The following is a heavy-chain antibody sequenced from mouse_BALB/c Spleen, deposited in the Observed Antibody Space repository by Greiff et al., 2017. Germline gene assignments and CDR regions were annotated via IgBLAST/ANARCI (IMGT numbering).Heavy chain of an antibody. J-gene: IGHJ3*01. CDR1: GFTFSSYG. CDR2: ISSGGSYT. V-gene: IGHV5-6*01. Sequence: EVKLVESGGDLVKPGGSLKLSCAASGFTFSSYGMSWVRQTPDKRLEWVATISSGGSYTYYPDSVKGRFTISRDNAKNTLYLQMSSLKSEDTAMYYCARHEDGNFAYWGQGTLVTVSA. D-gene: IGHD2-1*01. CDR3: ARHEDGNFAY.